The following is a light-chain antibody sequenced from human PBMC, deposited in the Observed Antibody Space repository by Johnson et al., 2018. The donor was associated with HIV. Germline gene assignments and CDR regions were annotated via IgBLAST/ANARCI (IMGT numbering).Light chain of an antibody. CDR3: GTWDNSLSTGGV. V-gene: IGLV1-51*02. CDR1: SSNIGNNY. Sequence: QSVLTQPPSVSAAPGQKVTISCSGSSSNIGNNYVSWYQQLPGTAPKLLIYENNKRPSGIPDRFSGSKSGTSATLAITGLQPGDEADYYCGTWDNSLSTGGVFGTGTKVTVL. CDR2: ENN. J-gene: IGLJ1*01.